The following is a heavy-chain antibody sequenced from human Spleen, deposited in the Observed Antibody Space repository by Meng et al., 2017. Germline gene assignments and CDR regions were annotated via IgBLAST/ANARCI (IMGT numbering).Heavy chain of an antibody. CDR3: ASWYGES. V-gene: IGHV6-1*01. J-gene: IGHJ4*02. D-gene: IGHD3-10*01. CDR2: TYYRSQWQS. CDR1: GDSVSGNRAL. Sequence: QVQLPQSGRRLVKPAQTLSLTCAISGDSVSGNRALWHWVRQSPARGLEWLGHTYYRSQWQSYYGASVKSRISIYADTSRNQFSLILNSVTPEDTAVYYCASWYGESWGQGTLVTVSS.